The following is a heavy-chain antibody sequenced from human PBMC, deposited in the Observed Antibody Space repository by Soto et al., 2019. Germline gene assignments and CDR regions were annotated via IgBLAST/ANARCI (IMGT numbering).Heavy chain of an antibody. D-gene: IGHD1-1*01. Sequence: KASETLSLTCIVSGFAISRGYYLSWFLQPPGKGLEWIGSIYPSVSSYHNPSLATRLRLSIDTSKNQFTLNLTSVTAADTALYFCAREKVGTTFFDNWGQGIQVTVSS. CDR1: GFAISRGYY. CDR2: IYPSVSS. J-gene: IGHJ4*02. V-gene: IGHV4-38-2*02. CDR3: AREKVGTTFFDN.